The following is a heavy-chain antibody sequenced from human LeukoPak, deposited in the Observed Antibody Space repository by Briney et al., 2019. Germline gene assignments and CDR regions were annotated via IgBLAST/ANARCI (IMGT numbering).Heavy chain of an antibody. Sequence: ATVKLSCKASGYTFTSYGISWVRQAPGQGLDWMGSINPNSGGTNYAQKFQGRVTLTRDTSIRTAYMELSRLTSDDTAVYYCAREWRGTGTYCFDYWGQGALVTVSS. J-gene: IGHJ4*02. D-gene: IGHD2-8*02. CDR3: AREWRGTGTYCFDY. CDR1: GYTFTSYG. V-gene: IGHV1-2*02. CDR2: INPNSGGT.